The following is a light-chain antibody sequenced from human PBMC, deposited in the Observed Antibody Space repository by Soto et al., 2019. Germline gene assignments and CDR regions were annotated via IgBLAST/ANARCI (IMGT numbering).Light chain of an antibody. CDR3: QHRMNWPLT. J-gene: IGKJ5*01. Sequence: IGLTQSPATLALSPGGRATPSCRAIQTVSSYLLWYQQKPGQAPRLLIYDASNRATGVPARFTGSGSETDFTLTISSLEPEDFAVYYCQHRMNWPLTFGQGTRLEIK. V-gene: IGKV3-11*01. CDR2: DAS. CDR1: QTVSSY.